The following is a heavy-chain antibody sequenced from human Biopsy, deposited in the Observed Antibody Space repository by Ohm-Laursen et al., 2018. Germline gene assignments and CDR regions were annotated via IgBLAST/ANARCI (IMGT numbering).Heavy chain of an antibody. D-gene: IGHD3-16*01. V-gene: IGHV4-34*01. Sequence: SDTLSLTWAVYGGSFSGYYWSWIRQPPGKGLEWIGEINHRGSTNYNPSLKSQVTISVDTSKNQFSLKLRSVTAADTAVYYCARAVDYYDPYYYYGLDVWGQGTTVTVSS. J-gene: IGHJ6*02. CDR3: ARAVDYYDPYYYYGLDV. CDR1: GGSFSGYY. CDR2: INHRGST.